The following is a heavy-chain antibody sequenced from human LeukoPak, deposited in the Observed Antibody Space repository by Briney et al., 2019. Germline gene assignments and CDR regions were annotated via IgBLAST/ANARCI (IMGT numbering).Heavy chain of an antibody. CDR3: ARGYYYDSSGYYQLDY. CDR1: GGTFTGYY. Sequence: GASVKVSCKASGGTFTGYYMHWVRQAPGQGLEWMGWINLNNDDTNYAQKFQGWVTMTRDTSISTAYMELSRLRSDDTAVYYCARGYYYDSSGYYQLDYWGQGTLVTVSS. D-gene: IGHD3-22*01. J-gene: IGHJ4*02. V-gene: IGHV1-2*04. CDR2: INLNNDDT.